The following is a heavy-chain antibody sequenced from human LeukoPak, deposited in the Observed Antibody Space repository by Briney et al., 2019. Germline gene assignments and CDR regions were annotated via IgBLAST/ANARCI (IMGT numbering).Heavy chain of an antibody. Sequence: SSQTLSLTCTVSGGSISSGGYYWSWIRQHPGKGLEWIGYIYYSGSTYYNPSLKSRVTISVDTSKNQFSLKLSSVTAADTAVYYCARDDSSGWYHAFDIWGQGTMVTVSS. CDR2: IYYSGST. V-gene: IGHV4-31*03. CDR3: ARDDSSGWYHAFDI. J-gene: IGHJ3*02. CDR1: GGSISSGGYY. D-gene: IGHD6-19*01.